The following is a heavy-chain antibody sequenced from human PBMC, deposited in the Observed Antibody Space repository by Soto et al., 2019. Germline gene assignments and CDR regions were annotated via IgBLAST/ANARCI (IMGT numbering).Heavy chain of an antibody. CDR3: VKRGRNWGAFDF. D-gene: IGHD7-27*01. Sequence: VQLLESGGDLVQPGGSLRLSCVASGFILNNYAMSWVRQAPGKGLEWVSTIGGTDGDSDGVPWYEDSVKGGFTISRDSSANTLFLHMDNLRAESSALYYCVKRGRNWGAFDFWGQGTTVVVSS. V-gene: IGHV3-23*01. CDR2: IGGTDGDSDGVP. J-gene: IGHJ3*01. CDR1: GFILNNYA.